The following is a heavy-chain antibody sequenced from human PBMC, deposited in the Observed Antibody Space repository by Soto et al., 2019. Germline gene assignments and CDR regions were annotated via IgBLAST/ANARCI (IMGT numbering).Heavy chain of an antibody. CDR1: GFTFSSYA. CDR2: ISYDGSNK. V-gene: IGHV3-30-3*01. Sequence: QVQLVESGGGVVQPGRSLRLSCAASGFTFSSYAMHWVRQAPGKGLEWVAVISYDGSNKYYADSVKGRFTISRDNSKNTLYLKMNSLRAEDTAGYYCARGYYDILTGYYRVGGPGYYYGMDVWGQGTTVTVSS. CDR3: ARGYYDILTGYYRVGGPGYYYGMDV. J-gene: IGHJ6*02. D-gene: IGHD3-9*01.